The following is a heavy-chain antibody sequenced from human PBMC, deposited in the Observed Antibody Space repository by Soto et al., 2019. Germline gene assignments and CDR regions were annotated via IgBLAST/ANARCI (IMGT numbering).Heavy chain of an antibody. CDR2: IYYSGST. V-gene: IGHV4-59*01. D-gene: IGHD3-22*01. CDR1: GGSISSYY. CDR3: ARGRWGTYYYDSSGPVHYYYYGMDV. Sequence: PSETLSLTCTVSGGSISSYYWSWIRQPPGKGLEWIGYIYYSGSTNYNPSLKSRVTISVDTSKNQFSLKLSSVTAADTAVYYCARGRWGTYYYDSSGPVHYYYYGMDVWGQGTTVTVSS. J-gene: IGHJ6*02.